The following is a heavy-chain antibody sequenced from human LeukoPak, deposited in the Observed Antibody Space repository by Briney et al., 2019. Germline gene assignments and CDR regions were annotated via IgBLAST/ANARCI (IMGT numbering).Heavy chain of an antibody. Sequence: TGGSLRLSCAASGFTFSAYAMSWVRQAPGKGLEWVSVIYSGGSTYYADSVKGRFTISRDNSKNTLYLQMNSLRAEDTAVYYCAKDAGGYWAHWGQGTLVTVSS. J-gene: IGHJ4*02. CDR1: GFTFSAYA. D-gene: IGHD5-12*01. CDR3: AKDAGGYWAH. V-gene: IGHV3-23*03. CDR2: IYSGGST.